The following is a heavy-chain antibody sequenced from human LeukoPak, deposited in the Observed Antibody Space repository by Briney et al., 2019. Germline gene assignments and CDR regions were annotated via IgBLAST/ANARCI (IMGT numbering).Heavy chain of an antibody. CDR3: AKGVLRSSPDY. CDR1: GFTFSTYA. CDR2: IRGSGGSNT. Sequence: GGSLRLSCAASGFTFSTYAMSWVRQAQGKGLEWVSTIRGSGGSNTYYADSVQGRFTISRDNSKNTLYLQMNTLRAEDTAVYYCAKGVLRSSPDYWGQGTLVTVSS. V-gene: IGHV3-23*01. D-gene: IGHD5-12*01. J-gene: IGHJ4*02.